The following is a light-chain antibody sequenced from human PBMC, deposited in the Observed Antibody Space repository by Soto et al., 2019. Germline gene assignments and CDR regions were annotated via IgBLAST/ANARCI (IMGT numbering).Light chain of an antibody. CDR2: STS. CDR3: QQANTFPFT. Sequence: DIQLTQSPSSVSASVGDSVTITCRASQSVDNWLAWYQQKPGKAPKLLIYSTSSLQSGVPSRFSGSRSGTDFTLTISGLQPEDFAIYYCQQANTFPFTFGQGTRLDIK. V-gene: IGKV1-12*01. J-gene: IGKJ5*01. CDR1: QSVDNW.